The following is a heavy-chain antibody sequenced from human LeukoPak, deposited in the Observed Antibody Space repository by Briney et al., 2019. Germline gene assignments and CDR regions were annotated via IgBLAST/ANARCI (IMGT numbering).Heavy chain of an antibody. CDR2: IYYSGRT. V-gene: IGHV4-28*06. CDR3: ARSRFDAFDI. J-gene: IGHJ3*02. CDR1: GYSISSSNW. Sequence: SETLSLTCAVSGYSISSSNWWGWIRQPPGKGLEWIGYIYYSGRTNYNPSLKSRVTMSVDTSKNQFSLKLSSVTALDTAVYYCARSRFDAFDIWGQGTMVTVSS. D-gene: IGHD3-10*01.